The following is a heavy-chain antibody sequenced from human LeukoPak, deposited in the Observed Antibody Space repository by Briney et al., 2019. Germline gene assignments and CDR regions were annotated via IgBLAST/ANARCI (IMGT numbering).Heavy chain of an antibody. CDR3: ARDWVYKIDY. V-gene: IGHV3-48*01. Sequence: GGSLRLSCAASGFSFSNSNMNWVRQAPGKGLEWVSFISGSSGTIYYADSVKGRFTISRDNAKNSLFLQMHSLRAEDTAVYYCARDWVYKIDYWGRGTLVTVSS. J-gene: IGHJ4*02. D-gene: IGHD5-24*01. CDR2: ISGSSGTI. CDR1: GFSFSNSN.